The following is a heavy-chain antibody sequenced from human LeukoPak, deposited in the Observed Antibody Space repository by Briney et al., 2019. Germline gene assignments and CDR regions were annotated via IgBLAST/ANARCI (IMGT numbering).Heavy chain of an antibody. CDR1: GYTFTSYY. V-gene: IGHV1-46*01. Sequence: ASVKVSCKASGYTFTSYYMHWVRQAPGQGLEWMGIINPSGGSTSYAQKFQGRVTMTRDTSTSTVYMELSSLRSEDTAMYYCATMYDSNSHYLRDFDYWGQGTLVTVSS. D-gene: IGHD4-11*01. CDR3: ATMYDSNSHYLRDFDY. J-gene: IGHJ4*02. CDR2: INPSGGST.